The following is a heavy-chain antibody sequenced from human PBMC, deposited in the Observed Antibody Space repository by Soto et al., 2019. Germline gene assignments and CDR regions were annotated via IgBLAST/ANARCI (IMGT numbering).Heavy chain of an antibody. CDR1: GFTFSSYA. V-gene: IGHV3-30-3*01. Sequence: QVQLVESGGGVVQPGRSLRLSCAASGFTFSSYAMHWVRQAPGKGLEWVAVISYDGSNKYYADSVKGRFTISRDNSKNTLYLQMSSLRAEDTAEYYCARGDYYDSSGYYFLSYYFDNWGQGTLVTVSS. J-gene: IGHJ4*02. CDR2: ISYDGSNK. D-gene: IGHD3-22*01. CDR3: ARGDYYDSSGYYFLSYYFDN.